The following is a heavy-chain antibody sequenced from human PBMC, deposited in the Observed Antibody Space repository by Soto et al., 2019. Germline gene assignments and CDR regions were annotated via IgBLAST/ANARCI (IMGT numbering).Heavy chain of an antibody. V-gene: IGHV4-59*01. CDR1: VGSISIYY. D-gene: IGHD1-26*01. CDR2: IYYSGST. CDR3: ARVWSVGISTRSFDY. Sequence: PSETLCITCTFSVGSISIYYWSWIRQPPGKGLEWIGYIYYSGSTNYNPSLKSRATISVDTSKNQFSLKLSSVTAADTAVYYCARVWSVGISTRSFDYWGQGTLVTVS. J-gene: IGHJ4*02.